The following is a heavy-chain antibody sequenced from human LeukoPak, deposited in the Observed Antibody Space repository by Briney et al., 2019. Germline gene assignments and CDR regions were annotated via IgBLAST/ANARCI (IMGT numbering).Heavy chain of an antibody. CDR1: GGSFSGYY. CDR2: INHSGNT. Sequence: PSETLSLTCAVYGGSFSGYYWSWIRQPPGKGLEWIGEINHSGNTNDNTSLKSRVTISVDTSKNQFSLKLSSVTAADTAVYYCARGRGYNAFDIWGQGTMVTFSS. J-gene: IGHJ3*02. D-gene: IGHD5-18*01. CDR3: ARGRGYNAFDI. V-gene: IGHV4-34*01.